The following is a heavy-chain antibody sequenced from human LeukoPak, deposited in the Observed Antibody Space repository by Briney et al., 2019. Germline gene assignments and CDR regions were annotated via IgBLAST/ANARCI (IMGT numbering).Heavy chain of an antibody. CDR2: IYYSGST. CDR1: GGSISSYY. J-gene: IGHJ4*02. CDR3: ARVNKDYYDSSGYYFIDY. D-gene: IGHD3-22*01. V-gene: IGHV4-59*01. Sequence: PSETLSLTCTVSGGSISSYYWSWIRQPPGKGLEWIGYIYYSGSTNYNPSLKSRVTISVDTSKNQFSLKLSSVTAADTAVYYCARVNKDYYDSSGYYFIDYWGQGTLVTVSS.